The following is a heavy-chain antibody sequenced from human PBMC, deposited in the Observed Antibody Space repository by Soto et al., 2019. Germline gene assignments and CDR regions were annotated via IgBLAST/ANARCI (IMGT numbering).Heavy chain of an antibody. CDR1: GFTFTSSA. CDR2: IVVGSGNT. CDR3: AAGDDFWSGYLDY. Sequence: SVKVSCKASGFTFTSSAVQWVRQARGQRLEWIGWIVVGSGNTNYAQKFQERVTITRDMSTSTAYMELSSLRSEDTAVYYCAAGDDFWSGYLDYWGQGTLVTVSS. D-gene: IGHD3-3*01. V-gene: IGHV1-58*01. J-gene: IGHJ4*02.